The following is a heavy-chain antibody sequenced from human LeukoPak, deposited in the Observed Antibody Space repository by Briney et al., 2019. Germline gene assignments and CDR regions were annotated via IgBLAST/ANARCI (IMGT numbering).Heavy chain of an antibody. D-gene: IGHD3-9*01. CDR1: GYTFTGHY. CDR2: INPNSGGT. J-gene: IGHJ5*02. V-gene: IGHV1-2*02. Sequence: ASVKVSCKASGYTFTGHYMHWVRQAPGQGLEWTGWINPNSGGTNYAQKFQGRVTMTRDTSITTAYMELSRLKSDDTAVYYCAREGLYYDILTGYSKLNWFDPWGQGTLVTVSS. CDR3: AREGLYYDILTGYSKLNWFDP.